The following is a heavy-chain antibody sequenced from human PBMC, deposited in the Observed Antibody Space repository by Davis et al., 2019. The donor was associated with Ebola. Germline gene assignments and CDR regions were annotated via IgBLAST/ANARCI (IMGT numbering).Heavy chain of an antibody. V-gene: IGHV6-1*01. J-gene: IGHJ4*02. CDR3: TKGRDGVNKLFDY. Sequence: HSQTLSLTCAISGDSFSSNTAAWNWIRQSPSRGLEWLGRTYYRSKWNFDYAVSVKSRITINSDTSKNQFSLQLNSVTPEDTAVYYCTKGRDGVNKLFDYWGQGTLVTVSS. D-gene: IGHD5-24*01. CDR2: TYYRSKWNF. CDR1: GDSFSSNTAA.